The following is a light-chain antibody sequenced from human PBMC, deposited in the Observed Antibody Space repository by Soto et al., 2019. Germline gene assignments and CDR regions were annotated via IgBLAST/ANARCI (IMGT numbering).Light chain of an antibody. CDR3: QQRSNFT. CDR2: SAS. V-gene: IGKV3D-20*02. Sequence: EIVLTQSPGTLSLSPGERATLSCRASQSVSNNYLAWYQQKPGQAPRLLIYSASRGATGFPARFSGSGSGTDFTLTISSLQSEDFAVYYCQQRSNFTFGQGTRLEIK. J-gene: IGKJ5*01. CDR1: QSVSNNY.